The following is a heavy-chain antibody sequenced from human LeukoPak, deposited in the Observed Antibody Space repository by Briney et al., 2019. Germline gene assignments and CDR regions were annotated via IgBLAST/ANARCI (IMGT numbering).Heavy chain of an antibody. Sequence: ASVKVSCKASGYTFTSYGISWVRQAPGQGLEWMGWISAYNGNTNYAQKLQGRVTMTTDTSTSTAYMELRSLRSDDTAVYYCARDRGSSTSPYYFDDWGQGTLVTVSS. J-gene: IGHJ4*02. V-gene: IGHV1-18*01. D-gene: IGHD2-2*01. CDR3: ARDRGSSTSPYYFDD. CDR2: ISAYNGNT. CDR1: GYTFTSYG.